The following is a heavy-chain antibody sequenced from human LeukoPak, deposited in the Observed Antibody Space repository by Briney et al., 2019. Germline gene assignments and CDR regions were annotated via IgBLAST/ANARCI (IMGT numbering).Heavy chain of an antibody. V-gene: IGHV1-8*03. Sequence: ASVKVSCKASGYTFTSYGISWVRQATGQGLEWMGWMNPNSGNTGYAQKFQGRVTITRNTSISTAYMELSSLRSEDTAVYYCARGITGIKDYWGQGTLVTVSS. D-gene: IGHD1-20*01. CDR1: GYTFTSYG. J-gene: IGHJ4*02. CDR2: MNPNSGNT. CDR3: ARGITGIKDY.